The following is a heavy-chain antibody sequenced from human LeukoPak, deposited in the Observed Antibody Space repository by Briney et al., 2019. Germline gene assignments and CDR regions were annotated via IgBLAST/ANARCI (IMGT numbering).Heavy chain of an antibody. CDR2: IYYSGTT. D-gene: IGHD6-13*01. V-gene: IGHV4-61*01. CDR1: GGSVSSGRYY. CDR3: ARDGPAYSSNWYGYYYVMDV. J-gene: IGHJ6*02. Sequence: SETLSLTCTVSGGSVSSGRYYWSWIRQPPGKGLEWIGYIYYSGTTNYNPSLKSRVTISVDMSKNQFSLNLTSVAAADTAVYYCARDGPAYSSNWYGYYYVMDVWGQGTTVTVSS.